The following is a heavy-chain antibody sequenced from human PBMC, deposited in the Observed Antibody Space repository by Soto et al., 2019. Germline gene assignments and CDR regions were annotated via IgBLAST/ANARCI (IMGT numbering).Heavy chain of an antibody. D-gene: IGHD5-12*01. Sequence: QVQLVQSGAEVKKPGSSVKVSCKASGGTFSNYAISWVRQAPGQGLEWVGGIIPIFGTTNFAQKFQGRVTITSDESTTTAYRELSGLRSEDTAVYYCARDGGRDGYFGNWLDPWGQGTLVTVSS. CDR1: GGTFSNYA. V-gene: IGHV1-69*05. CDR2: IIPIFGTT. CDR3: ARDGGRDGYFGNWLDP. J-gene: IGHJ5*02.